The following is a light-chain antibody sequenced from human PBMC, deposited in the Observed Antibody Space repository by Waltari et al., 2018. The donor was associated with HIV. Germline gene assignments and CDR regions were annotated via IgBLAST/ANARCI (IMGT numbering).Light chain of an antibody. CDR1: DNDFAVYNF. Sequence: SAVTQPASVSGLPGQSITISFTGDDNDFAVYNFVSWYQQHPGQLPRLILYDVDSLASGIPARFSGSRSGHTADLNISGLRAEDEADYYCAVFTDDSTLLFGGGTKVTVL. V-gene: IGLV2-14*03. CDR3: AVFTDDSTLL. CDR2: DVD. J-gene: IGLJ2*01.